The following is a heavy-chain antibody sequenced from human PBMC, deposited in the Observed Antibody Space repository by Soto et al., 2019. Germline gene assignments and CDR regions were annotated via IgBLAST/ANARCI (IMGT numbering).Heavy chain of an antibody. V-gene: IGHV4-61*01. CDR1: GGSVSSGSYY. D-gene: IGHD3-10*01. J-gene: IGHJ4*02. Sequence: SETLSLTCTVSGGSVSSGSYYWSWIRQPPGKGLEWIGYIYYSGSTNYNPSLKSRVTISVDTSKSQFSLKLSSVTAADTAVYYCARAPILWFGELLYFDYWGQGTLVTVSS. CDR2: IYYSGST. CDR3: ARAPILWFGELLYFDY.